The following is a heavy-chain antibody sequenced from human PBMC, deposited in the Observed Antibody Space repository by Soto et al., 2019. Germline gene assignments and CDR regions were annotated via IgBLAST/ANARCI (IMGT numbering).Heavy chain of an antibody. V-gene: IGHV3-23*01. CDR2: ISRTGKSS. J-gene: IGHJ5*02. CDR1: GFTFSNYA. CDR3: EKTHTTPNWFDP. D-gene: IGHD1-1*01. Sequence: GSLRLSCAASGFTFSNYAMSWVRQAPGKGLEWISSISRTGKSSYYADSVKGRFTISRDDSKNTLYLQMNSLRVEDMAVYYCEKTHTTPNWFDPWGQGT.